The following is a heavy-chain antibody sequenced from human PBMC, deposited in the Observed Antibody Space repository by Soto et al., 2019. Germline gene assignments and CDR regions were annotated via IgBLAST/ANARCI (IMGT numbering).Heavy chain of an antibody. CDR3: ARRYKSAGWVEP. J-gene: IGHJ5*02. D-gene: IGHD1-1*01. CDR2: INPATGNT. CDR1: GYSFATYA. Sequence: QVPLVQSGAEVKKPGTSVKVSCKASGYSFATYAIHWVRQAPGQGLEWMGWINPATGNTEYSDKFQDRVTFTRDTSATTAYMELRGLRSEDTAVDYCARRYKSAGWVEPWGQGTLVTVSS. V-gene: IGHV1-3*01.